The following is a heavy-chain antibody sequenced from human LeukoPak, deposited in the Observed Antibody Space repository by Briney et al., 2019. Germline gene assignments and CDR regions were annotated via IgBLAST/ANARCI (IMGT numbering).Heavy chain of an antibody. D-gene: IGHD6-25*01. Sequence: PGGSLRLSCAASGFTFSSYAMSWVRQAPGKGLEWVSAISGSGGSTYYADSVKGRFTISRDNSKNTLYLQMNSLRAEDTAVYYCAKETSPYSSGPRGAFDTWGQGIMVTVSS. CDR2: ISGSGGST. J-gene: IGHJ3*02. V-gene: IGHV3-23*01. CDR1: GFTFSSYA. CDR3: AKETSPYSSGPRGAFDT.